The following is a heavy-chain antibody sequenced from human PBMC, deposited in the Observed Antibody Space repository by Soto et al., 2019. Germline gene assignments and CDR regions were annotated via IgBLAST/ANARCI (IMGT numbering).Heavy chain of an antibody. CDR1: GYTFSSYY. V-gene: IGHV1-46*03. CDR3: ARASGSGRRFDY. CDR2: INPSGVST. J-gene: IGHJ4*02. Sequence: ASVKVSCKAIGYTFSSYYMHWVRQAPGQGLEWVGLINPSGVSTNYAQKLQGRVTMTKDTSTSTVYLELSSLSSEDTAVYYCARASGSGRRFDYWGQGTLVTVSS. D-gene: IGHD2-15*01.